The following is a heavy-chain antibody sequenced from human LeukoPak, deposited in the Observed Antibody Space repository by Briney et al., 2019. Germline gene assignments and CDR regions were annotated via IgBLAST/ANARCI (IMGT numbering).Heavy chain of an antibody. CDR1: GGSISSGDYY. D-gene: IGHD2-2*01. Sequence: SETLSLTCTVSGGSISSGDYYWSWIRQPPGKGLEWIGYIYYSGSTYYNPSLKSRVTIPVDTSKNQFSLKLSSVTAADTAVYYCAREPAAMGWFDPWGQGTLVTVSS. CDR2: IYYSGST. CDR3: AREPAAMGWFDP. J-gene: IGHJ5*02. V-gene: IGHV4-30-4*01.